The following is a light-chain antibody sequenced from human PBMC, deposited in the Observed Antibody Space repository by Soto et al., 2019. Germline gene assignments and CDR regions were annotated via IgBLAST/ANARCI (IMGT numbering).Light chain of an antibody. J-gene: IGKJ1*01. Sequence: DIQMTQSPSTLSGTVVGRVTITSRASQTISSWLAWYQQTPGKAPKIMIYKASTLKSGVPSRFRGRGSGTEFTLTISSLQPDDFATYYCQQYNTNSPTFGQGTNVEI. CDR2: KAS. CDR1: QTISSW. V-gene: IGKV1-5*03. CDR3: QQYNTNSPT.